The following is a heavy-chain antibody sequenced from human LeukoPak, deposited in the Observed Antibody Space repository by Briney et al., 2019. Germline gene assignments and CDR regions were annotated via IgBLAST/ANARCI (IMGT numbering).Heavy chain of an antibody. CDR1: GFTLSSYS. J-gene: IGHJ6*04. D-gene: IGHD3-10*02. CDR2: IIISGRTI. V-gene: IGHV3-48*04. Sequence: PGRSLRLSCAASGFTLSSYSMNWGRQAPGKGLGWVSYIIISGRTIYYADPLKGRFTISRDNAKNSLYLQMDSLRAQDTAVNYFADLGITMIGGVWGKGTTVTISS. CDR3: ADLGITMIGGV.